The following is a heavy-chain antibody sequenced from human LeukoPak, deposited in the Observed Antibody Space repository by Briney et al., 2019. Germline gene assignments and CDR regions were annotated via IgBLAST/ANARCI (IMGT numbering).Heavy chain of an antibody. CDR2: IYYSGST. CDR3: ARVYDFWSGYYPFDY. V-gene: IGHV4-61*01. D-gene: IGHD3-3*01. Sequence: SETLSLTCTVSGYSISSGYYWGWIRQPPGKGLEWIGYIYYSGSTNYNPSLKSRVTISVDTSKNQFSLKLSSVTAADTAVYYCARVYDFWSGYYPFDYWGQGTLVTVSS. CDR1: GYSISSGYY. J-gene: IGHJ4*02.